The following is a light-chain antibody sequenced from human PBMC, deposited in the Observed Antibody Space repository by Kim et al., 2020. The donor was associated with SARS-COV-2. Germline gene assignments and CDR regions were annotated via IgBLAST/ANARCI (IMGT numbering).Light chain of an antibody. CDR3: QKCDSAPWT. Sequence: GDRVTITCRASQDISNYLAWFQLKPGKAPKLLIYAASALQPGVPSRFSGSGSGTDFTLTVTSLQPEGVATYYCQKCDSAPWTFGQGTKVDI. CDR1: QDISNY. J-gene: IGKJ1*01. V-gene: IGKV1-27*01. CDR2: AAS.